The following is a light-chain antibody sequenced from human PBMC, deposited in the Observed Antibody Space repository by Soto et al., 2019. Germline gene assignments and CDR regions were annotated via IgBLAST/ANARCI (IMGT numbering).Light chain of an antibody. CDR2: DAS. CDR3: QQYNSYSPYT. J-gene: IGKJ2*01. Sequence: DIQMTQSPSTLSASVGDRVTITCRASQSISSWLAWYQQKPGKAPKLLIYDASSLESGVPSRFSGSGSGTEFTLTISSLQRDDFATYYCQQYNSYSPYTFGQGPKLEIK. CDR1: QSISSW. V-gene: IGKV1-5*01.